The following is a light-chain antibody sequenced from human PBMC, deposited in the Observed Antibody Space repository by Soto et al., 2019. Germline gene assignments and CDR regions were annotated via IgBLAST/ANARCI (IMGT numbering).Light chain of an antibody. J-gene: IGKJ5*01. Sequence: IPLTLSPSSLSASERDRVTIPCRASQGISSYLAWYQQKPGKAPKLLIYAASTLQSGVPSRFSGSGSGTDFTLTISSLQPEDFATYYCQQLNSYPITFGQGTRLEIK. CDR1: QGISSY. CDR2: AAS. CDR3: QQLNSYPIT. V-gene: IGKV1-9*01.